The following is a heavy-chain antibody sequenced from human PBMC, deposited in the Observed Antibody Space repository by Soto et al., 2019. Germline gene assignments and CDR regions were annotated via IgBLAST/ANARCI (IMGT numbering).Heavy chain of an antibody. Sequence: EVQLLESGGGLEQPGGSLRLSCAASGFTFSSYAMSWVRQAPGKGLEWVSGITWNSGHILYADSVKGRFTISRDNAKKSLYLELNSLRPEDTALYYCAKGRSSMIVAVMDYWGQGTPVTVSS. J-gene: IGHJ4*02. CDR1: GFTFSSYA. V-gene: IGHV3-9*01. CDR2: ITWNSGHI. CDR3: AKGRSSMIVAVMDY. D-gene: IGHD3-22*01.